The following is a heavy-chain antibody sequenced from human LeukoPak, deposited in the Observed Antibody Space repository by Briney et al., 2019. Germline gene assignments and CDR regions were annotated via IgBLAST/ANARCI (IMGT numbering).Heavy chain of an antibody. CDR2: TYYRSKPYN. CDR1: GDRLSNNRAD. Sequence: SQALSLTWAVSGDRLSNNRADWNWPRPSPSSGLEGLGRTYYRSKPYNDYAVSVKSRITINPDTSKNHFSLQLNSLTPEDTAVYYCAREGATGYSLDAFDIWGQGTMVTVSS. J-gene: IGHJ3*02. V-gene: IGHV6-1*01. D-gene: IGHD1-26*01. CDR3: AREGATGYSLDAFDI.